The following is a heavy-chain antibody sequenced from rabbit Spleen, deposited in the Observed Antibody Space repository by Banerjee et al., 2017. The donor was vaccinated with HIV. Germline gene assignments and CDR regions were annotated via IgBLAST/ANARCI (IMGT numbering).Heavy chain of an antibody. V-gene: IGHV1S40*01. CDR2: IAGSGSGFT. CDR3: ARDTGSSFSSYGMDL. Sequence: QSLEESGGDLVKPGASLTLTCTASGVSFSMSSYMCWVRQAPGKGLEWISCIAGSGSGFTYSATWAKGRFTCSKTSSTTVTLQMTSLTVADTATYFCARDTGSSFSSYGMDLWGPGTLVTV. CDR1: GVSFSMSSY. D-gene: IGHD8-1*01. J-gene: IGHJ6*01.